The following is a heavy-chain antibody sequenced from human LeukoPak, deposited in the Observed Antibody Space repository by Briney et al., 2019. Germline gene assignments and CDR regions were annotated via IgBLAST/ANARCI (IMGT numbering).Heavy chain of an antibody. CDR2: ISSSSSYT. V-gene: IGHV3-11*06. CDR1: GFIFSDYY. CDR3: ATLGCSGGSCLEDY. J-gene: IGHJ4*02. D-gene: IGHD2-15*01. Sequence: PGGSLRLSCAASGFIFSDYYMSWIRQAPGKGLEWVSYISSSSSYTNYADSVKGRFTISRDNAKNSLYLQMNSLRAEDTAVYYCATLGCSGGSCLEDYWGQGTLVTVSS.